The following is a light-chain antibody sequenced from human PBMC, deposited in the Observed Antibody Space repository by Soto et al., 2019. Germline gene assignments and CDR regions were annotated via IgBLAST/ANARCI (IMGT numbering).Light chain of an antibody. Sequence: SYELTQPPSVSVAPGQTARITCGGNNIGSKSVHWYQQTPGQAPVLVVYDDNDRPSGIPERFSGSNSGNTATLTISRVEAGDEADYYCQVWDSSSDHWVFGEGTKLTVL. CDR3: QVWDSSSDHWV. CDR1: NIGSKS. CDR2: DDN. J-gene: IGLJ3*02. V-gene: IGLV3-21*02.